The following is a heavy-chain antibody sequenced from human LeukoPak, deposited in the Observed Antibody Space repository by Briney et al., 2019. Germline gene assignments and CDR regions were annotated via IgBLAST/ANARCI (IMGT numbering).Heavy chain of an antibody. Sequence: GASVKVSCKVSGHSLSELPMYWVRQAPGEGLEWMGGFDPENDERIYAQKFRGRVTVTEDTSTDTAYMELSSLRSDDTAVYYCATEVTSIVPDYWGQGTLVTVSS. CDR3: ATEVTSIVPDY. CDR1: GHSLSELP. V-gene: IGHV1-24*01. J-gene: IGHJ4*02. CDR2: FDPENDER. D-gene: IGHD2-21*01.